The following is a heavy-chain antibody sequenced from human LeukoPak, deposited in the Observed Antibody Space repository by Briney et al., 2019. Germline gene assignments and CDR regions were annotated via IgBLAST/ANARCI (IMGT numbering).Heavy chain of an antibody. Sequence: SETLSLTCTVSGGSISSYYWSWIRQPPGKGLEWIGYIYYSGSTNYNPSLKSRVTISVDTSKNQFSLKLSSVTAADTAVYYCARGASLRLGELSLGSFPFDYWGQGTLVTVSS. CDR3: ARGASLRLGELSLGSFPFDY. CDR2: IYYSGST. V-gene: IGHV4-59*12. CDR1: GGSISSYY. D-gene: IGHD3-16*02. J-gene: IGHJ4*02.